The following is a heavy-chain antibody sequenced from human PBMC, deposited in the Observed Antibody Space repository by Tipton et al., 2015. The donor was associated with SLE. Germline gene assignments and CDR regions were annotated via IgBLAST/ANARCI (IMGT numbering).Heavy chain of an antibody. CDR2: IYSSGGT. V-gene: IGHV3-23*03. J-gene: IGHJ4*02. CDR3: AKENDY. CDR1: GFTFSSYA. Sequence: SLRLSCAASGFTFSSYAMSWVRQAPGRGLKWVSVIYSSGGTDYADSVKGRFTVSRDNSKNTLFLQMNSLRVDDAAVYYCAKENDYWGQGTLVTVSS.